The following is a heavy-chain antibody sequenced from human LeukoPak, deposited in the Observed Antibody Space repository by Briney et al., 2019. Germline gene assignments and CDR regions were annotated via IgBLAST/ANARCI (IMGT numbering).Heavy chain of an antibody. V-gene: IGHV4-38-2*02. Sequence: PSETLSLTCTVSGYSISSGYYWGWTRQPPGKGLEWIGNIYHSGSTYYNPSLKSRVTISVDTSKNQFSLKVSSVTAADTAVYYCARDHSSSWTFDYWGQGTLVTVSS. CDR1: GYSISSGYY. D-gene: IGHD6-13*01. J-gene: IGHJ4*02. CDR3: ARDHSSSWTFDY. CDR2: IYHSGST.